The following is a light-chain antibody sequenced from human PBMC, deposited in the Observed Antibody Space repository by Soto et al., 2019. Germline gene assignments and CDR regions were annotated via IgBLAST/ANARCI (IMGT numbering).Light chain of an antibody. V-gene: IGKV1-39*01. CDR2: AAS. CDR3: QQSYSTPYT. CDR1: QNISIY. J-gene: IGKJ2*01. Sequence: DIQMTQSPSSLSASVGDRVTITCRASQNISIYLNWYQQNPGKAPKLLIHAASSLQSGVPSRFSGSGSETDFTLTISSLQPEDIASYYCQQSYSTPYTFGQGTKVDIK.